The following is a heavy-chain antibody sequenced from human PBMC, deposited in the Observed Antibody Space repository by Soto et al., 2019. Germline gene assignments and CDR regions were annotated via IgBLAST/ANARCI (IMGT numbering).Heavy chain of an antibody. CDR1: GGTFSSYA. J-gene: IGHJ6*02. CDR3: ARAGITIFGVVITDYYYYYGMDV. D-gene: IGHD3-3*01. V-gene: IGHV1-69*13. CDR2: IIPIFGTA. Sequence: SVKVSCKASGGTFSSYAISWVRQAPGQGLEWMGGIIPIFGTANYAQKFQGRVTITADESTSTAYMELSSLRSEDTAVHYCARAGITIFGVVITDYYYYYGMDVWGQGTTVTVSS.